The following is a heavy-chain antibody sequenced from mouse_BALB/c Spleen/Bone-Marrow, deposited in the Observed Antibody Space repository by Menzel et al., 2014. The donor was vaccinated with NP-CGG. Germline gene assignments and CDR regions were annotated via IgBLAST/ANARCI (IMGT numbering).Heavy chain of an antibody. D-gene: IGHD1-1*02. V-gene: IGHV5-4*02. CDR2: ISDGGTYS. Sequence: EVKVVESGGGLMKPGGSLKLSCAASGFTFSDYYMYWVRQTPEKRLEWVATISDGGTYSYYADSVKGRFTISRDNAKSNLYLKMNSLKSEDTAMYYCARDMGDYWGQGTTLTVSS. CDR3: ARDMGDY. CDR1: GFTFSDYY. J-gene: IGHJ2*01.